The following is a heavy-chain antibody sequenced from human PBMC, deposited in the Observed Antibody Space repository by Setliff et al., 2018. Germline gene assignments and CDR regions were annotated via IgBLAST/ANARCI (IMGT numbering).Heavy chain of an antibody. CDR2: TIPMFGTT. CDR3: VREGVDSRSSTDYRYYMDV. V-gene: IGHV1-69*05. Sequence: ASVKVSCRASGATFSSYGISWVRQAPGQGLEWMGGTIPMFGTTEYAQKFQGRLTIITDESTNTAFMQLSSLRSDDTAMYYCVREGVDSRSSTDYRYYMDVWGKGTTVTVSS. CDR1: GATFSSYG. J-gene: IGHJ6*03. D-gene: IGHD3-22*01.